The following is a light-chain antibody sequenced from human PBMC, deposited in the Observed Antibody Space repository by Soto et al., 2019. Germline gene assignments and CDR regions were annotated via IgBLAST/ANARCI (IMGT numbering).Light chain of an antibody. CDR2: EVN. J-gene: IGLJ1*01. Sequence: QSALTQPASVSGSPGQSITISCTGTSSDIGHYNYVSWYQQYPGKAPKLMIYEVNNRPSGVSNRFSGSKSGNTASLTISGLQPEDEADYYCSSYTRNSPYVFGTGTKSP. CDR1: SSDIGHYNY. V-gene: IGLV2-14*01. CDR3: SSYTRNSPYV.